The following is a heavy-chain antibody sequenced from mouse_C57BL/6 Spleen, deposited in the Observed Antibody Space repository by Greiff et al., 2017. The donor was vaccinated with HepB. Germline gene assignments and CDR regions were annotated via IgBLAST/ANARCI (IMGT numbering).Heavy chain of an antibody. CDR2: IYWDDDK. Sequence: QVTLKVSGPGILQSSQTLSLTCSFSGFSLSTSGMGVSWIRQPSGKGLEWLAHIYWDDDKRYNPSLKSRLTISKDTSRNQVFLKITSVDTADTATYYCARVIYYDYRGVDYYAMDYWGQGTSVTVSS. V-gene: IGHV8-12*01. J-gene: IGHJ4*01. CDR1: GFSLSTSGMG. D-gene: IGHD2-4*01. CDR3: ARVIYYDYRGVDYYAMDY.